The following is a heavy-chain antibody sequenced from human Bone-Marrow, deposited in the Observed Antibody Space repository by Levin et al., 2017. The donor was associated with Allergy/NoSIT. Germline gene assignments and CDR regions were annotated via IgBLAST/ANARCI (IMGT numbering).Heavy chain of an antibody. V-gene: IGHV4-59*01. CDR1: GGSINNYF. D-gene: IGHD6-13*01. CDR2: IFNIENT. Sequence: NASETLSLTCSVSGGSINNYFWSWIRQPPGKGLEYIGFIFNIENTNYNPSLKSRLTISVDTSKNQFSLKLTSVSAADTAVYYCARFAAGAYYLDYWGQGTLVTVSS. J-gene: IGHJ4*02. CDR3: ARFAAGAYYLDY.